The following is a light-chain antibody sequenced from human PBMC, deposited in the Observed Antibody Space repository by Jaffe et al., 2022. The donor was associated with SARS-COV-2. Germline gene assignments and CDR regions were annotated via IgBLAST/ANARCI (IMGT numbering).Light chain of an antibody. CDR2: GAS. V-gene: IGKV3-15*01. CDR3: QQYHNWPPLT. CDR1: QSVARN. Sequence: EIVMTQSPATLSVSPGDRATLSCRASQSVARNLAWYQQKPGQAPRLLIYGASTRANGIPARFSGSGSVTEFTLTISSLQSEDSAVYYCQQYHNWPPLTFGGGTKVEIK. J-gene: IGKJ4*01.